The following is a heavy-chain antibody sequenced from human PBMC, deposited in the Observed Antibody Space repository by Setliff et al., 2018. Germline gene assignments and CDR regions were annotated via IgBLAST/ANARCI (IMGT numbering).Heavy chain of an antibody. Sequence: GESLKISCEGSGYTFTNNWIGWVRQMPGKGLEWMGIIYPRDSDTRYSPSFQGQVTISADTSITTAYLQWSSLKASDSAMYYCARFRGGYSAYDWVVYWGQGTLVTVSS. CDR3: ARFRGGYSAYDWVVY. V-gene: IGHV5-51*01. J-gene: IGHJ4*02. CDR2: IYPRDSDT. CDR1: GYTFTNNW. D-gene: IGHD5-12*01.